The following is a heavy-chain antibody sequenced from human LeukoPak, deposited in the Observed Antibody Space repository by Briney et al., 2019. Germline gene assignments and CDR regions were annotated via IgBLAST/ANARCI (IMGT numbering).Heavy chain of an antibody. V-gene: IGHV3-21*01. CDR3: ARDNHSGWYPTGGRDFDY. J-gene: IGHJ4*02. CDR2: ISSSSSYI. CDR1: GFTFSSYS. D-gene: IGHD6-19*01. Sequence: GGSLRLSCAASGFTFSSYSMNWVRQAPGKGLEGVSSISSSSSYIYYADSVKGRFTISRDNAKNSLYLQMNSLRAEDTAVYYCARDNHSGWYPTGGRDFDYWGQGTLVTVSS.